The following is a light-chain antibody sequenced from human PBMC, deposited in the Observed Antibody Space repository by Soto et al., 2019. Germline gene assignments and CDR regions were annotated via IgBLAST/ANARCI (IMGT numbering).Light chain of an antibody. V-gene: IGKV3-15*01. CDR2: GAS. J-gene: IGKJ4*01. CDR3: QQYNDWPRST. CDR1: LDVNNN. Sequence: EIVMTQFPATLFVSPGERATLSCRARLDVNNNLAWYQQKPGQAPRLLIYGASIRTTDIPARFSGSGFGTQFTLTISSLQSEDCALYYCQQYNDWPRSTFGGGTKVEIK.